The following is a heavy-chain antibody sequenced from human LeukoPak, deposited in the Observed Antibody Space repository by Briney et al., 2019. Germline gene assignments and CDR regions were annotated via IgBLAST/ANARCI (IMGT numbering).Heavy chain of an antibody. CDR3: ARGDGDYFHIDY. Sequence: GGSLRLSCAASGFTFSSYDMHWVRHATGKGLEWVSAIGTAGDTYYPGSVKGRFTISRENAKNSLYLQMNSLRAGDTAVYYCARGDGDYFHIDYWGQGTLVTVSS. CDR1: GFTFSSYD. V-gene: IGHV3-13*01. D-gene: IGHD4-17*01. J-gene: IGHJ4*02. CDR2: IGTAGDT.